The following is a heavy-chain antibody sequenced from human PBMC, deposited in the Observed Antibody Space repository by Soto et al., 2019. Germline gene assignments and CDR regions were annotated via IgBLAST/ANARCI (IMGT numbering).Heavy chain of an antibody. CDR2: ISAYNGNT. CDR3: ARSHSYTAMGHDAFDI. CDR1: GYTFTSYG. J-gene: IGHJ3*02. D-gene: IGHD5-18*01. V-gene: IGHV1-18*01. Sequence: QVQLVQSGAEVKKPGASVKVSCKASGYTFTSYGISWVRQAPGQGLEWMGWISAYNGNTNYAQKLHGRVTRITDTSTSTAYMELRSLRSDDTAVYYCARSHSYTAMGHDAFDIWGQGTMVTVSS.